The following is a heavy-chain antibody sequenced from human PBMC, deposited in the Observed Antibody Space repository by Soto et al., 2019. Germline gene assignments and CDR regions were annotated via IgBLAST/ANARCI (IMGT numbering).Heavy chain of an antibody. CDR3: ARSSRSCFDY. V-gene: IGHV4-31*03. CDR2: IYDSGST. J-gene: IGHJ4*02. Sequence: QVQLQESGPGLVKPSQTLSLTCTVSGGSISRSGYFWSWIRQHPGKGLEWIGYIYDSGSTYYNPSLKSRVSLSVDTSKNQFSLNLTSVTAADTAMYYCARSSRSCFDYWGQGTLVTVSS. CDR1: GGSISRSGYF.